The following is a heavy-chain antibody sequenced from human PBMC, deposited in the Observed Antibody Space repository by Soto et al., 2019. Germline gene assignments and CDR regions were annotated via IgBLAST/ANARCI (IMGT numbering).Heavy chain of an antibody. CDR2: IKQDGSEK. CDR3: ARSMFDYDSSAYSNY. CDR1: GFIFSNYW. Sequence: PGGSLRLSCAASGFIFSNYWMTWVRQAPGKGLEWVANIKQDGSEKYYVDSVKGRFTISRDNVKNSLFLQMSSLRVEDTAVYYCARSMFDYDSSAYSNYWGQGILVTVSS. V-gene: IGHV3-7*01. J-gene: IGHJ4*02. D-gene: IGHD3-22*01.